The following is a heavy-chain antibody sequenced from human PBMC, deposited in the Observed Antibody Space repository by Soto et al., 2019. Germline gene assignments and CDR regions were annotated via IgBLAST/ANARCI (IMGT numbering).Heavy chain of an antibody. V-gene: IGHV4-59*08. D-gene: IGHD6-19*01. CDR1: GGSISSYY. CDR2: IYYSGST. J-gene: IGHJ4*02. Sequence: PSETLSLTCTVSGGSISSYYWSWIRQPPGKGLEWIGYIYYSGSTNYNPSLKSRVTISVDTSKNQFSLKLSSVTAADTAVYYCARHGYSSGWYFDYWGQGTLVTVSS. CDR3: ARHGYSSGWYFDY.